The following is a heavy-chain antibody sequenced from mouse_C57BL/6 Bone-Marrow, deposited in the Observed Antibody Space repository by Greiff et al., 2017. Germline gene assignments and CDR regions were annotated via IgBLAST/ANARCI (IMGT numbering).Heavy chain of an antibody. CDR2: IYPGSGNT. CDR3: ARNGPYYYGSNWYFDV. J-gene: IGHJ1*03. CDR1: GYTFTDYY. Sequence: QVQLQQSGAELVRPGASVKLSCKASGYTFTDYYINWVKQRPGQGLEWIARIYPGSGNTYYNEKFKGKATLTAEKSSSTAYMQLSSLTSEDSAVYFCARNGPYYYGSNWYFDVWGTGTTVTVSS. V-gene: IGHV1-76*01. D-gene: IGHD1-1*01.